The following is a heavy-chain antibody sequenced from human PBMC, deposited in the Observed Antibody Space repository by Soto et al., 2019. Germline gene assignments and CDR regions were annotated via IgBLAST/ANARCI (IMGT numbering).Heavy chain of an antibody. J-gene: IGHJ6*02. CDR1: GFTFSSYG. D-gene: IGHD3-10*01. CDR2: ISYDGSNK. CDR3: AKDEDYYGSGRKGMDV. V-gene: IGHV3-30*18. Sequence: QVQLVESGGGVVQPGRSLRLSCAASGFTFSSYGMHWVRQAPGKGLEWVAVISYDGSNKYYADSVKGRFTISRDNSKNRLYLQMNSLRAEDTAVYYCAKDEDYYGSGRKGMDVWGQGTTVTVSS.